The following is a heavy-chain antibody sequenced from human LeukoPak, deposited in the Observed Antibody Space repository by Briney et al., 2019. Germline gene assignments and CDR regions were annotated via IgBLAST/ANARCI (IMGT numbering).Heavy chain of an antibody. D-gene: IGHD3-16*01. V-gene: IGHV3-72*01. J-gene: IGHJ6*02. CDR3: AGGGRVTENTNSFGMDV. CDR2: SRGKAHSYST. CDR1: GFTISDHY. Sequence: GGSLRLSCAASGFTISDHYMDWVRQAPGKGLEWVGRSRGKAHSYSTEYAASVKGRFSVSRDDSRNSLWLQMNSLKTEDTAVYFGAGGGRVTENTNSFGMDVWGQGTTVTVSS.